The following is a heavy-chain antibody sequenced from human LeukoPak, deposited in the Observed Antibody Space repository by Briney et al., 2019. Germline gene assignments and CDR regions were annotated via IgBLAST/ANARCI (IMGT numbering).Heavy chain of an antibody. CDR1: GFSFDDYA. V-gene: IGHV3-9*01. CDR2: ISWNSGSI. D-gene: IGHD6-13*01. CDR3: AKPSGGYSSSWHYDY. Sequence: GGSLRLSCAASGFSFDDYAMHWVRQAPGKGLEWVSGISWNSGSIGYADSVKGRFTISRDNAKNSLYLQMNSLRAEDTALYYCAKPSGGYSSSWHYDYWGQGTLVTVSS. J-gene: IGHJ4*02.